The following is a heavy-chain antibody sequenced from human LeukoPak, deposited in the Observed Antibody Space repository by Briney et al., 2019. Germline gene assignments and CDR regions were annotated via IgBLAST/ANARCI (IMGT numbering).Heavy chain of an antibody. V-gene: IGHV3-48*04. J-gene: IGHJ4*02. D-gene: IGHD5-12*01. CDR3: ARDFRYAFDN. Sequence: GGSLRLSCAASGFTFSDYSMNWVRQAPGKGLEWISYIGISSGNTKYADSVKGRFTISGDSAKNSVYLQMNSLRVEDTAVYYCARDFRYAFDNWGQGTLSPSPQ. CDR2: IGISSGNT. CDR1: GFTFSDYS.